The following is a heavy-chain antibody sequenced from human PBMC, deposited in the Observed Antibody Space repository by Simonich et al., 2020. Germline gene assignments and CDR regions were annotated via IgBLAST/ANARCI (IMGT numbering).Heavy chain of an antibody. CDR3: ARGALTGDYYYMDV. D-gene: IGHD7-27*01. CDR1: GYTFTGYY. Sequence: QVQLVQSGAEVKKPGASVKVSCKASGYTFTGYYMPWVRQAPGQGLEWRGWINPNRGGTNYAQKFQGRVTMTRDTSISTAYMELSRLRSDDTAVYYCARGALTGDYYYMDVWGKGTTVTVSS. CDR2: INPNRGGT. J-gene: IGHJ6*03. V-gene: IGHV1-2*02.